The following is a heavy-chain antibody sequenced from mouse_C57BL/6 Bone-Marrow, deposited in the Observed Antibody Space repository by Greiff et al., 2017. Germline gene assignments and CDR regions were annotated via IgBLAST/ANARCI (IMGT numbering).Heavy chain of an antibody. J-gene: IGHJ2*01. CDR3: ARSITTGFDY. V-gene: IGHV1-50*01. CDR1: GYTFTSYW. D-gene: IGHD1-1*01. Sequence: VQLQQPGAELVKPGASVKLSCKASGYTFTSYWMQWVKQRPGQGLEWIGEIDPSDSYTNSNQKFKGKATLTVDTSSSTAYMQRSSLTSEDSAVDYGARSITTGFDYWGQGTTLTVSS. CDR2: IDPSDSYT.